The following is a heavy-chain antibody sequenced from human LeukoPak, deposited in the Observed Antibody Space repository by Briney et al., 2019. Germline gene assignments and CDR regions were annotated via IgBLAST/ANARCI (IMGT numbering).Heavy chain of an antibody. V-gene: IGHV1-18*01. J-gene: IGHJ4*02. CDR1: NYTFTAYG. D-gene: IGHD3-10*01. CDR2: ISAYNGNT. Sequence: ASVKVSCKTFNYTFTAYGISWVRQAPGQGLEWMGWISAYNGNTNYAQKLQGRVTMTTDTSTSTAYMELRSLRSDDTAVYYCARSRMARGDNLDYWGQGTLVTVSS. CDR3: ARSRMARGDNLDY.